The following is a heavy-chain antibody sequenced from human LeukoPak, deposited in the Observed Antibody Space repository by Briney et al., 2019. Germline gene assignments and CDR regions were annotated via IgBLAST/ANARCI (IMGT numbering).Heavy chain of an antibody. J-gene: IGHJ4*02. CDR2: IYTGGST. CDR3: ARGLYYYDTSGYYYY. CDR1: GFTVSSNY. D-gene: IGHD3-22*01. V-gene: IGHV3-66*01. Sequence: GGSLRLSCVASGFTVSSNYMSWVRQAPGKGLEWVSVIYTGGSTYCADSVKRRFTISRDDSKNTLYLQMHSLRAEDTAVYYCARGLYYYDTSGYYYYWGQGTLVTLSS.